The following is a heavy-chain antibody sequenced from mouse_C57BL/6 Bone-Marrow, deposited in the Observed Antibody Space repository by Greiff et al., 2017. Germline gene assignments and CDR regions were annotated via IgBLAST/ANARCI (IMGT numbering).Heavy chain of an antibody. CDR2: IYPRSGNT. CDR3: AREGLGRYYFDY. V-gene: IGHV1-81*01. J-gene: IGHJ2*01. D-gene: IGHD1-1*01. Sequence: VQLQQSGAELARPGASVKLSCKASGYTFTSYGISWVKQSTGQGLEWIGEIYPRSGNTYYNEKFKGKATLTADKSSSTAYMELRSLTSEDSAVYFCAREGLGRYYFDYWGQGTTLTVSS. CDR1: GYTFTSYG.